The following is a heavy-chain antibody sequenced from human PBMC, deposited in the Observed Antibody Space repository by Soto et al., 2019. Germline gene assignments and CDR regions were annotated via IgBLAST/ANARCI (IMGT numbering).Heavy chain of an antibody. Sequence: QVQLVQSGGEVKRPRASVKVSCKTSGYTFSNYGITWVRQAPGQPLEWLGWISLYSDGTNYAQKFQGRASMTTDTSTTTAYMELRSLRSDDTAVYYCARVVPGAEAWFGPWGQGTLVTVSS. D-gene: IGHD2-2*01. CDR2: ISLYSDGT. CDR1: GYTFSNYG. V-gene: IGHV1-18*01. J-gene: IGHJ5*02. CDR3: ARVVPGAEAWFGP.